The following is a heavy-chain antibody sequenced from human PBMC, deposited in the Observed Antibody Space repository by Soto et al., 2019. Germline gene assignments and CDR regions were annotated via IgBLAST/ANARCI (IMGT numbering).Heavy chain of an antibody. Sequence: EVPLVESGGGLVQPGGSLRLSCAASGFTFSSYEMNWVRQAPGKGLEWVSYISSSGSTIYYADSVKGRFTISRDNAKNSLYLQMNSLRAEDTAVYYCAREIAAAGYYYYGMDVWGQGTTVTVSS. V-gene: IGHV3-48*03. CDR1: GFTFSSYE. CDR2: ISSSGSTI. D-gene: IGHD6-13*01. CDR3: AREIAAAGYYYYGMDV. J-gene: IGHJ6*02.